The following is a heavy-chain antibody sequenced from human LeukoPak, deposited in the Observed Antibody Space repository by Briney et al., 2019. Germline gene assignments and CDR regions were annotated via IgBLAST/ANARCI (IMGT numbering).Heavy chain of an antibody. Sequence: GGSLRLSCAASGFTFSSYGMHWVRQAPGKGLEWVSSISSSSSYIYYADSVKGRFTISRDNAKNSLYLQMNSLRAEDTAVYYCARDSPMGGRYYYYYMDVWGKGTTVTVSS. J-gene: IGHJ6*03. CDR1: GFTFSSYG. D-gene: IGHD3-10*01. CDR3: ARDSPMGGRYYYYYMDV. CDR2: ISSSSSYI. V-gene: IGHV3-21*01.